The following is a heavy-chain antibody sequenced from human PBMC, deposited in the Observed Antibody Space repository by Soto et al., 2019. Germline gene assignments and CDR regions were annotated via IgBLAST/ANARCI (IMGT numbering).Heavy chain of an antibody. CDR3: ARASDLRFVVVAATPVNAFDI. J-gene: IGHJ3*02. V-gene: IGHV4-31*03. CDR2: IYYSGST. Sequence: QVQLQESGPGLVKPSQTLSLTCTVSGGSISSGGYYWSWIRQHPGKGLEWIGYIYYSGSTYYNPSLKGRVPISVDTSKNQLSLKLSSVTAADTAVYYCARASDLRFVVVAATPVNAFDIWGQGTMVTVSS. D-gene: IGHD2-15*01. CDR1: GGSISSGGYY.